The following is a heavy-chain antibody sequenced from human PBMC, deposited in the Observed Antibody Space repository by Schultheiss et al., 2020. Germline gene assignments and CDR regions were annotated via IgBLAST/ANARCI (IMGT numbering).Heavy chain of an antibody. J-gene: IGHJ4*02. V-gene: IGHV4-31*11. CDR3: ARRGGGFRAYFDY. CDR1: GGSFSGYY. Sequence: LRLSCAVYGGSFSGYYWSWIRQHPGKGLEWIGYIYYSGSTYYNPSLKSRVTISVDTSKNQFSLKLSSVTAADTAVYYCARRGGGFRAYFDYWGQGTLVTVSS. CDR2: IYYSGST. D-gene: IGHD3-10*01.